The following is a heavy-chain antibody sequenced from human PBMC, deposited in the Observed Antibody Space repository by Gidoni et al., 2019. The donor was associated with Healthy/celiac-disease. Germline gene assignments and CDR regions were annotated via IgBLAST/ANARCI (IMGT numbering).Heavy chain of an antibody. Sequence: QVQLQESGPGLVKPSETLSLTCTVSGGSVSSGSYYWSGIRQPPGKGLEWIGDIDYSGSTNYHPSLKSRVTISVDTSKNQFSLKLSSLTAADPAVYYCARDSVRGAVADYGMDVWGQGTTVTVSS. J-gene: IGHJ6*02. CDR3: ARDSVRGAVADYGMDV. V-gene: IGHV4-61*01. CDR2: IDYSGST. CDR1: GGSVSSGSYY. D-gene: IGHD6-19*01.